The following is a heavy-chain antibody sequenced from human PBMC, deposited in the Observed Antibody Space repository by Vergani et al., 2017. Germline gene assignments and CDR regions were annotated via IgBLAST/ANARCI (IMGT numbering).Heavy chain of an antibody. J-gene: IGHJ6*02. CDR2: IIPILGIA. CDR3: ARSSGGPTRGMDV. CDR1: GGTFSSYT. Sequence: QVQLVQSGAEVKKPGSSVKVPCKASGGTFSSYTISWVRQAPGQGLEWMGRIIPILGIANYAQKFQGRVTITADKSTSTAYMELSSLRSEDTAVYYCARSSGGPTRGMDVWGQGTTVTVSS. D-gene: IGHD3-16*01. V-gene: IGHV1-69*02.